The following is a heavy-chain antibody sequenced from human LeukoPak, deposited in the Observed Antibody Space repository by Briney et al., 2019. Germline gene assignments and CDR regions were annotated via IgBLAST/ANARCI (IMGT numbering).Heavy chain of an antibody. D-gene: IGHD3-10*02. CDR1: GFSFSNYA. V-gene: IGHV3-48*03. J-gene: IGHJ6*04. CDR2: ISSSGSTI. CDR3: AEHGITMIGGV. Sequence: PGGSLRLSCAASGFSFSNYAMSWVRQAPGKGLEWVSYISSSGSTIYYADSVKGRFTISRDNAKNSLYLQMNSLRAEDTAVYYCAEHGITMIGGVWGKGTTVTISS.